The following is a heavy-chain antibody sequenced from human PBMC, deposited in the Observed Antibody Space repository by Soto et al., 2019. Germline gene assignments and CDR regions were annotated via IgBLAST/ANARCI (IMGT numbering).Heavy chain of an antibody. J-gene: IGHJ4*02. D-gene: IGHD2-2*01. CDR1: GYTFTGYY. CDR2: INPNSGGT. CDR3: AREFGYCSSTSCRNYYFDY. V-gene: IGHV1-2*02. Sequence: QVPLVQSGAEVKKPGASVKVSCKASGYTFTGYYMHWVRQAPGQGLEWMGWINPNSGGTNYAQKFQGRVTMTRDTSISTAYMELSRLRSDDTAVYYCAREFGYCSSTSCRNYYFDYWGQGTLVTVSS.